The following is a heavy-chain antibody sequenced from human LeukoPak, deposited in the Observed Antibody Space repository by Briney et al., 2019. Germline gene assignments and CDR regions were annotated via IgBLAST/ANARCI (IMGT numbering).Heavy chain of an antibody. J-gene: IGHJ4*02. V-gene: IGHV4-59*01. Sequence: SETLSLTCTVSGGSISSYYWSWIRQPPGKGREWLGYIYYSGSTNYNPSLKSRVTISVGTSKNQFSLKLSSVTAADTAVYYCARGGRYCSGGSCLDYWGQGTLVTVSS. D-gene: IGHD2-15*01. CDR3: ARGGRYCSGGSCLDY. CDR2: IYYSGST. CDR1: GGSISSYY.